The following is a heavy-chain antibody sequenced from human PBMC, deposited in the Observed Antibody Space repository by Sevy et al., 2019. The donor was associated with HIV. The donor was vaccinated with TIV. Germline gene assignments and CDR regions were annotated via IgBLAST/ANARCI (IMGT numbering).Heavy chain of an antibody. CDR1: GFTFSNAW. CDR2: IKSKTDGGTT. CDR3: TTDSTERWLSALLDY. Sequence: GGCLRLSCAASGFTFSNAWMSCVRQAPGKGLEWVGRIKSKTDGGTTDYAAPVKGRFTISRDDSKNTLYLQMNSLNTVDAAIYYCTTDSTERWLSALLDYWGQGTSVTVSS. D-gene: IGHD4-17*01. V-gene: IGHV3-15*01. J-gene: IGHJ4*02.